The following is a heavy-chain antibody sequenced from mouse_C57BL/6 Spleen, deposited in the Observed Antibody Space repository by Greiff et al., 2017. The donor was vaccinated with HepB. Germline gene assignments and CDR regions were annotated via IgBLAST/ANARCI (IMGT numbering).Heavy chain of an antibody. D-gene: IGHD1-1*01. Sequence: QVQLQQPGAELVMPGASVKLSCKASGYTFTSYWMHWVKQRPGQGLEWIGEIDPSDSYTNYNQKFKGKSTLTVDKSSSTAYMQLSSLTSEDSAVYYCARRGRVVSYWYFDVWGTGTTVTVSS. CDR1: GYTFTSYW. V-gene: IGHV1-69*01. CDR2: IDPSDSYT. CDR3: ARRGRVVSYWYFDV. J-gene: IGHJ1*03.